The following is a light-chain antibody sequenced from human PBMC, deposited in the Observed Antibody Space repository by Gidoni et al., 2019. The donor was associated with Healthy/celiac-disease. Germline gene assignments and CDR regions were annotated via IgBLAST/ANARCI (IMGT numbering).Light chain of an antibody. V-gene: IGKV3-11*01. CDR2: DAS. Sequence: DIVLTQSPATLSLSPGERATLSCRASQSVSSYLVWYQQKPGQAPRLLIYDASNRATGIPARFSGSGSGTDFTLTISSLEPEDFAVYYCQQRSNWPLTFXQXTRLEIK. CDR1: QSVSSY. CDR3: QQRSNWPLT. J-gene: IGKJ5*01.